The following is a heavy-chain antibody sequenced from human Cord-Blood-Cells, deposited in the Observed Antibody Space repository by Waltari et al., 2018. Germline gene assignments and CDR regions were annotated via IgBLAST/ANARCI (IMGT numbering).Heavy chain of an antibody. V-gene: IGHV4-34*01. CDR3: GRYGGSGSYYFDY. J-gene: IGHJ4*02. D-gene: IGHD3-10*01. CDR1: GGSFSGYY. CDR2: INHSGST. Sequence: QVQLQQWGAGLLKPSETLSLTCAVYGGSFSGYYWSWIRQPPGKGLEWIGEINHSGSTNYNPSLKSRVTISVDTSKNQFSLKLSSVTAADTAVYYCGRYGGSGSYYFDYWGQGTLVTVSS.